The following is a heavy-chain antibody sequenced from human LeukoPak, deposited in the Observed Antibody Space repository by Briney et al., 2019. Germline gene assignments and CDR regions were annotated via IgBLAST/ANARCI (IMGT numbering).Heavy chain of an antibody. CDR2: ISSSSSYI. CDR3: ARVPPYYYDSSGSFDI. D-gene: IGHD3-22*01. Sequence: PGGSLRLSCAASGFTFSSYSMNWVRQAPGKGLEWVSSISSSSSYIYYAGSVKGRFTISRDNAKNSLYLQMNSLRAEDTAVYYCARVPPYYYDSSGSFDIWGQGTMVTVSS. J-gene: IGHJ3*02. CDR1: GFTFSSYS. V-gene: IGHV3-21*01.